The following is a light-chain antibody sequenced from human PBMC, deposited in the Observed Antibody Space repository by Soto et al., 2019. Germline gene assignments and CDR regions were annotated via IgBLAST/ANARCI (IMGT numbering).Light chain of an antibody. CDR1: SSNIAGNT. Sequence: QSVLTQPPSASGTPGQRVTISCSGSSSNIAGNTVNWYQQLPGTAPKLLIYSNNQRPSGVPDRFSGSKSGTSASLAISGLQSEDEADYYCAAWDDSLNGPVFGGGNKLTVL. CDR2: SNN. CDR3: AAWDDSLNGPV. V-gene: IGLV1-44*01. J-gene: IGLJ3*02.